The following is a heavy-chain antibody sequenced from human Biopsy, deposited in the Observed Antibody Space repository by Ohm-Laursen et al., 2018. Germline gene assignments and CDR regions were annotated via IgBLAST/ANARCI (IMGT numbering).Heavy chain of an antibody. CDR2: IFPTGIT. Sequence: GTLSLTCMVSGTSLSNFYWSWIRQPSGKGLEWIGRIFPTGITNYNPSLKSRVTMSVDTSKNEFSLRLTSVTAADTAVYYCARGSLKMDYWGQGTLVTVSS. CDR3: ARGSLKMDY. D-gene: IGHD3-9*01. V-gene: IGHV4-4*07. J-gene: IGHJ4*02. CDR1: GTSLSNFY.